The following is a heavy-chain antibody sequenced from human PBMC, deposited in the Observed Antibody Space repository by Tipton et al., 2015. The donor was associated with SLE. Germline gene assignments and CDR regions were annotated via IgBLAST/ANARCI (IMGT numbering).Heavy chain of an antibody. V-gene: IGHV4-59*01. CDR3: ARSRYSSSSSYSSYMDV. CDR1: GGSISSYY. Sequence: TLSLTCTVSGGSISSYYWSWIRQPPGKGLEWIGYIYYSGSTNYNPSLKSRVTISVDTSKNQFSLKLSSVTAADTAVYYCARSRYSSSSSYSSYMDVWGNGSTVAVSS. CDR2: IYYSGST. J-gene: IGHJ6*03. D-gene: IGHD6-6*01.